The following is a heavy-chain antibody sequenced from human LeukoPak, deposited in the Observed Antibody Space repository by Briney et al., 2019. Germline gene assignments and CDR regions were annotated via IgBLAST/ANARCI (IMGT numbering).Heavy chain of an antibody. V-gene: IGHV4-39*07. D-gene: IGHD6-13*01. CDR3: ARTHSSRYNWFDP. CDR2: IYYSGST. Sequence: SETLSLTCTVSGGSISSSSYYWGWIRQPPGKGLEWIGSIYYSGSTYYNPSLKSRVTMSVDTSKNQFSLTLSSVTAADTAVYYCARTHSSRYNWFDPWGQGTLVTVSS. J-gene: IGHJ5*02. CDR1: GGSISSSSYY.